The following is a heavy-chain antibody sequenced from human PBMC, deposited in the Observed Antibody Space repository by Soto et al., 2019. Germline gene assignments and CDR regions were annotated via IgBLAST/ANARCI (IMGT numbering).Heavy chain of an antibody. D-gene: IGHD1-26*01. J-gene: IGHJ4*02. Sequence: SVKVSCKASGGTFSSYAISWVRQAPGQGLEWMGGIIPIFGTANYAQKFQGRVTITADKSTSTAYMELSSLRSEDTAVYYCARGDHSGSYPPIFDYWGQGTLVTVSS. CDR3: ARGDHSGSYPPIFDY. CDR2: IIPIFGTA. V-gene: IGHV1-69*06. CDR1: GGTFSSYA.